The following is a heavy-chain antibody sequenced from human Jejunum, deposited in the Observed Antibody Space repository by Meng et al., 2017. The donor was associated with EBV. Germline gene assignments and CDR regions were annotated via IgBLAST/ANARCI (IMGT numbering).Heavy chain of an antibody. V-gene: IGHV4-59*01. CDR3: ARGGGRYLY. J-gene: IGHJ4*02. Sequence: QVQLQESGPGLVKRPVTLSLTCTVSGGSISGYYWTWVRQPPGKGLEWIGYIDDSGSTNYTPSLKSRVTISRDTSKNQFSLKLSSVTAADTAVYYCARGGGRYLYWGQGTMVTV. D-gene: IGHD6-19*01. CDR1: GGSISGYY. CDR2: IDDSGST.